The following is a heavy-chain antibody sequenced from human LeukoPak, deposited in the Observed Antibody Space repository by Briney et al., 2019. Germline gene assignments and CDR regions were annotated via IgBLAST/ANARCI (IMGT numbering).Heavy chain of an antibody. CDR3: ARGRRGYCSGGSCYKSFYYYYMDV. V-gene: IGHV4-38-2*02. D-gene: IGHD2-15*01. CDR1: GYSISSGYY. Sequence: SETLSLTCTVSGYSISSGYYWGWIRQPPGKGLEWIGSIYHSGSTYYNPSLKSRVTISVDTSKNQFSLKLSSVTAADTAVYYCARGRRGYCSGGSCYKSFYYYYMDVWGKGTTVTVSS. CDR2: IYHSGST. J-gene: IGHJ6*03.